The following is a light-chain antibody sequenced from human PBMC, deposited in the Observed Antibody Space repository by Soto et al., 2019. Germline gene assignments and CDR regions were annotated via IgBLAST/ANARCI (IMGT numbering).Light chain of an antibody. CDR3: CSYAGSPTSNLV. J-gene: IGLJ3*02. CDR1: SSDVGGYNL. Sequence: QSALTQPASVSGSPGQSITIYCTGTSSDVGGYNLVSWYQQHPGQAPKLIIYEDTKRPSGVSNRFSGSKSGNTASLTISGIRTEDEADYYCCSYAGSPTSNLVFGEGTKLTVL. V-gene: IGLV2-23*01. CDR2: EDT.